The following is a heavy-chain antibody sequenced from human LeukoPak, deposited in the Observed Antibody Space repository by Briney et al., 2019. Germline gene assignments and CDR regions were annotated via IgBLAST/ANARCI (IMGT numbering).Heavy chain of an antibody. Sequence: GGSLRLSCAASGFPFNSYWMSWVRQAPGRGLEWVANIKEDGSEKFYVDSVKGRFTISRDNSKNTLYLQMNSLRAEDTAVYYCRSSSSYYYYYMDVWGKGTTVTVSS. D-gene: IGHD6-6*01. J-gene: IGHJ6*03. CDR3: RSSSSYYYYYMDV. V-gene: IGHV3-7*03. CDR2: IKEDGSEK. CDR1: GFPFNSYW.